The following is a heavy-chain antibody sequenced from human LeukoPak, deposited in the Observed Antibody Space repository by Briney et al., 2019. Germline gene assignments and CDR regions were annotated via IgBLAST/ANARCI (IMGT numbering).Heavy chain of an antibody. Sequence: GGSLRLSCAASGFTFSSYAMSWVRQAPGKGLEWVSAISCSGGSTYYADSVKGRFTISRDNSKNTLDLQMNSLRAYDTAVYYCAKVPTYYYYSSGYPSLLFDYWGQGTLVTVSS. V-gene: IGHV3-23*01. CDR2: ISCSGGST. D-gene: IGHD3-22*01. J-gene: IGHJ4*02. CDR1: GFTFSSYA. CDR3: AKVPTYYYYSSGYPSLLFDY.